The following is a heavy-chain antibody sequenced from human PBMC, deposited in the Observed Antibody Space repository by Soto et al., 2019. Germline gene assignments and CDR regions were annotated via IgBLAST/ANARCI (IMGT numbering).Heavy chain of an antibody. CDR3: ARGYPRGYGGNFFDY. CDR1: GGSISSGDYY. D-gene: IGHD4-17*01. J-gene: IGHJ4*02. Sequence: PSETLSLTCTVSGGSISSGDYYWSWIRQPPGKGLEWIGYIYYSGSTYYNPSLESRVTISVDTSKNQFSLKLSSVTAADTAVYYCARGYPRGYGGNFFDYWGQGTLVTVSS. V-gene: IGHV4-30-4*01. CDR2: IYYSGST.